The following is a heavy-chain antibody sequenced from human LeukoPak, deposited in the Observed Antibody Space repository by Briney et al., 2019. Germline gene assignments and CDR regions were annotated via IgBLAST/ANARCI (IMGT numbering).Heavy chain of an antibody. J-gene: IGHJ4*02. CDR3: AREIPNYDFWSGYPVGFDY. CDR2: ISSSGSTI. D-gene: IGHD3-3*01. CDR1: GFTFSSYE. V-gene: IGHV3-48*03. Sequence: PGGSLRLSCAASGFTFSSYEMNWVRLAPGKGLEWVSYISSSGSTIYYADSVKGRFTISRDNAKNSLYLQMNSLRAEDTAVYYCAREIPNYDFWSGYPVGFDYWGQGTLVTVSS.